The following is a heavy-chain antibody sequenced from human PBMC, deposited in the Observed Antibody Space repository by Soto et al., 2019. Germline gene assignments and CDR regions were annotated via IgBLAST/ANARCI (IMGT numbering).Heavy chain of an antibody. CDR3: ASWGVYCSGGSCYVFGY. CDR1: GFTVSSNY. CDR2: IYSGGST. D-gene: IGHD2-15*01. V-gene: IGHV3-53*01. J-gene: IGHJ4*02. Sequence: EVQLVESGGGLIQPGGSLRLSCAASGFTVSSNYMSWVRQDPGKGLERVSVIYSGGSTYYADSVKGRFTISRDTSKHTLELQMNSLRAEDTAVYYCASWGVYCSGGSCYVFGYWGPRTLVTVSS.